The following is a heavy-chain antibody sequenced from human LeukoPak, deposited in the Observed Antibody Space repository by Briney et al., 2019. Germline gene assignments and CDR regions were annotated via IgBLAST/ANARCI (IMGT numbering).Heavy chain of an antibody. Sequence: SETLSLTCTVSGDSISSYYWSWIRQPPGKGLVWIGYIYYSGSTNYNPSLKSRVTISVDTSKNQFSLKLSSVTAADTAVYYCAKTHYEYDMDVWGQGTTVTVSS. CDR1: GDSISSYY. CDR2: IYYSGST. V-gene: IGHV4-59*01. D-gene: IGHD4-23*01. J-gene: IGHJ6*02. CDR3: AKTHYEYDMDV.